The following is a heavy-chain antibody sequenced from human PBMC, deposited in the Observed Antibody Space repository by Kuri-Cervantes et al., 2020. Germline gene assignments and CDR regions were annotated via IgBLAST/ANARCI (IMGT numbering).Heavy chain of an antibody. J-gene: IGHJ6*02. V-gene: IGHV4-34*11. CDR1: GGSFSGYY. CDR2: IYYSGST. CDR3: AREIFGGTSGVRYYYYGMDV. Sequence: GSLRLSCAVYGGSFSGYYWSWIRQPPGKGLEWIGYIYYSGSTYYNPSLRSRVTISVDTSKNQFSLKLSSVTAADTAAYYCAREIFGGTSGVRYYYYGMDVWGQGTTVTVSS. D-gene: IGHD3-3*01.